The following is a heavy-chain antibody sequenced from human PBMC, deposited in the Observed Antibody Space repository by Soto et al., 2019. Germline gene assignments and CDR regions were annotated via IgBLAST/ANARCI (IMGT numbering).Heavy chain of an antibody. Sequence: PGGSLRLSCAASGFTFSSYAMSCVRQAPGKGLDWVSGISASGGSTYYADSVKGRFTISRDNSKNTLYLQMNSLRAEDTALYYCARGESIYYYYGMDVWGQGTTVTVSS. CDR3: ARGESIYYYYGMDV. CDR2: ISASGGST. D-gene: IGHD3-3*02. J-gene: IGHJ6*02. V-gene: IGHV3-23*01. CDR1: GFTFSSYA.